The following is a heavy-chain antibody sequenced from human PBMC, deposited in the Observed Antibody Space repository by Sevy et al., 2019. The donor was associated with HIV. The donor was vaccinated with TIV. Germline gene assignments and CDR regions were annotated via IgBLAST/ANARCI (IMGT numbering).Heavy chain of an antibody. V-gene: IGHV3-33*05. CDR2: ITYDGSNK. CDR3: ARERPRIHFDVRSGYSDRDAFDI. CDR1: GFTFSSYG. Sequence: GGFLRLSCSASGFTFSSYGMHWVRQAPGKGLEWMAVITYDGSNKNYADSVKGRFTISRDNSKDMLYLQMNSLRAEDTAVYYCARERPRIHFDVRSGYSDRDAFDIWGQGTMVTVSS. D-gene: IGHD3-3*01. J-gene: IGHJ3*02.